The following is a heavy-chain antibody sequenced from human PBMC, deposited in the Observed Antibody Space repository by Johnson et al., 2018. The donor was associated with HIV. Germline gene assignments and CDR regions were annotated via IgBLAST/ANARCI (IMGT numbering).Heavy chain of an antibody. CDR1: GFTVSSNY. CDR2: ISSSGSTI. CDR3: AREIIAAADDI. J-gene: IGHJ3*02. V-gene: IGHV3-11*04. D-gene: IGHD6-13*01. Sequence: QVQLVESGGGLIQPGGSLRLSCAASGFTVSSNYMSWVRQAPGKGLEWVSYISSSGSTIYYADSVKGRFTISRDNAKNSLYLQMNSLRAEDTAVYYCAREIIAAADDIWGQGTMVTVSS.